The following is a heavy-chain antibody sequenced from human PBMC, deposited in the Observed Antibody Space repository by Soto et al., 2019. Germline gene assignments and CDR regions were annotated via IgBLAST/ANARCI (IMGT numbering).Heavy chain of an antibody. V-gene: IGHV3-48*02. CDR3: ARDKDCSSTSCYAVYYYYGMDV. Sequence: GGSLRLSCAASGFTFSSYSMNWVRQAPGKGLEWVSYISSSSSTIYYADSVKGRFTISRDNAKNSLYLQMNSLRDEDTAVYYCARDKDCSSTSCYAVYYYYGMDVWGQGTTVTVSS. CDR1: GFTFSSYS. CDR2: ISSSSSTI. J-gene: IGHJ6*02. D-gene: IGHD2-2*01.